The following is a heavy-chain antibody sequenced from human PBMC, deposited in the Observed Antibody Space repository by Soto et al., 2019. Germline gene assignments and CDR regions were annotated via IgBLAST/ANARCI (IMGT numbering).Heavy chain of an antibody. Sequence: ASETLSLTCTVSGGSISSYYWSWIRQPPGKGLEWIGYIYYSGSTNYNPSLKSRVTISVDTSKNQFSLKLSSVTAADTAVYYCARDLYDILTGGTFDIWGQGTMVTVSS. D-gene: IGHD3-9*01. CDR3: ARDLYDILTGGTFDI. V-gene: IGHV4-59*01. CDR2: IYYSGST. CDR1: GGSISSYY. J-gene: IGHJ3*02.